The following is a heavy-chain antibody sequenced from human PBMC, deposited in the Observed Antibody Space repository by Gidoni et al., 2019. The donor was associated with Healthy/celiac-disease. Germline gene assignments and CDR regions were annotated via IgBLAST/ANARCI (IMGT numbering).Heavy chain of an antibody. Sequence: QVQLQESGPGLVKPSQTLSLTCTVSGGSISRGRYYWSWIRQHPGKGLEWIGYIYYSGRTYYSPSLKSRVTISVDTSKNQFSLKLSSVTAADTAVYYCARGGRYCTNGVCYRRDYWGQGTLVTVSS. V-gene: IGHV4-31*03. CDR2: IYYSGRT. D-gene: IGHD2-8*01. CDR3: ARGGRYCTNGVCYRRDY. J-gene: IGHJ4*02. CDR1: GGSISRGRYY.